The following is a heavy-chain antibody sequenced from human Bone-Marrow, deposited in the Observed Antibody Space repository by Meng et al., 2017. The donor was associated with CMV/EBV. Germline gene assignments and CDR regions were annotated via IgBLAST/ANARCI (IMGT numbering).Heavy chain of an antibody. CDR1: GFSFDDYA. Sequence: SLKISCAGSGFSFDDYAMHWVRQAPGKGLEWVSGISWNSGSIAYAGSVKGRFTNSRDNARNSLYLQMNSLRVEDTALYYCTKDKSLAVAGSGAGGMDVWGQGTTVTVSS. V-gene: IGHV3-9*01. J-gene: IGHJ6*02. D-gene: IGHD6-19*01. CDR2: ISWNSGSI. CDR3: TKDKSLAVAGSGAGGMDV.